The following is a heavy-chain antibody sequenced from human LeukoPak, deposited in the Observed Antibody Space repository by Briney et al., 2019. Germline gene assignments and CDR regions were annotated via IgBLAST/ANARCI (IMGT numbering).Heavy chain of an antibody. J-gene: IGHJ3*01. CDR2: ISSSGSTI. Sequence: GGSLTLACAASGFASSAFYMSCIPQAPGKGLEWVSYISSSGSTIYYADSVKGRFTISRDNAQNSLYLQMNSLIAEATAVYYCDRPPHYDAFDCWGQGRMVTVSS. CDR1: GFASSAFY. CDR3: DRPPHYDAFDC. V-gene: IGHV3-11*01.